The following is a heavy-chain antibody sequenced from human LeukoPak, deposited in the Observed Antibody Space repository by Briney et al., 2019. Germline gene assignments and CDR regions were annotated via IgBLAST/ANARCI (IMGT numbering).Heavy chain of an antibody. CDR1: GGTFSSYA. Sequence: SVKVSCKASGGTFSSYAISWVRQAPGQGLEWMGGIIPIFGTANYAQKFQGRVTITTDESTSTAYMELSSLRSEDTAVYYCARGDTYYYDSSRYFCAFDIWGQGTMVTVSS. CDR2: IIPIFGTA. D-gene: IGHD3-22*01. V-gene: IGHV1-69*05. J-gene: IGHJ3*02. CDR3: ARGDTYYYDSSRYFCAFDI.